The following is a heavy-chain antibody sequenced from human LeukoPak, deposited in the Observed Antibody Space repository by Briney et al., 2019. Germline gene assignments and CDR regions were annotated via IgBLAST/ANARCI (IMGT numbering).Heavy chain of an antibody. Sequence: SETLSLTCTVSGGSISSYYWSWIRQPPGKGLEWIGYIYYSGSTNYNPSLKGRVTISVDTSKNQFSLKLSSVTAADTAVYYCARGIRTRVINWGQGTLATVSS. V-gene: IGHV4-59*01. J-gene: IGHJ4*02. CDR1: GGSISSYY. CDR2: IYYSGST. D-gene: IGHD3-3*01. CDR3: ARGIRTRVIN.